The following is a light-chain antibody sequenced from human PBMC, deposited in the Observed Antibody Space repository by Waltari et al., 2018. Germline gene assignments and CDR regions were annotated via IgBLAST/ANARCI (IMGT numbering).Light chain of an antibody. CDR1: QNILYTSNNKNY. Sequence: DIVMTQSPDSLAVSLGERATIHCKSRQNILYTSNNKNYLAWYQRKPGQPPKLLFYWASTRESGVPDRFSGSGSGTDFTLTISSLQAEDVAIYYCQQYYNTPYTFGQGTKLEI. CDR3: QQYYNTPYT. V-gene: IGKV4-1*01. CDR2: WAS. J-gene: IGKJ2*01.